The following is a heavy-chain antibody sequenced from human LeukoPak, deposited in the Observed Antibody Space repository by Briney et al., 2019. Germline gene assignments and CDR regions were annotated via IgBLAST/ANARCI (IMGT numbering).Heavy chain of an antibody. V-gene: IGHV4-59*01. J-gene: IGHJ2*01. CDR2: IYYSGST. Sequence: PSETLSLTWTVSGGSISSYYWSWIRQPPGKGLEWIGYIYYSGSTNYNPSLKSRVTISVDTSKNQFSLKLSSVTAADTAVYYCARTRSTVVKYFDLWGRGTLVTVSS. CDR3: ARTRSTVVKYFDL. D-gene: IGHD4-23*01. CDR1: GGSISSYY.